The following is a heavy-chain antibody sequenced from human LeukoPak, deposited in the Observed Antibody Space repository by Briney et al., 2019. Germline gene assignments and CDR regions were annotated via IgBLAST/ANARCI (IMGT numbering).Heavy chain of an antibody. CDR2: INPNSGGT. CDR3: ARDRNGDYVNYFDY. J-gene: IGHJ4*02. Sequence: ASVKVSCKASGYTFTGYYMHWVRQAPGQGLEWMGRINPNSGGTNYAQKFQGRVTMTRDTSISTAYMELSRLGSDDTAVYYCARDRNGDYVNYFDYWGQGTLVTVSS. CDR1: GYTFTGYY. V-gene: IGHV1-2*06. D-gene: IGHD4-17*01.